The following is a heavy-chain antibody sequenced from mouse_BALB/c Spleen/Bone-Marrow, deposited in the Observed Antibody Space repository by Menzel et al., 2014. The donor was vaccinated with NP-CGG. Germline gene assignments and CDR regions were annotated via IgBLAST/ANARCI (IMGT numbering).Heavy chain of an antibody. CDR3: ARDSLIYDGRYFDV. CDR2: INSNGGST. V-gene: IGHV5-6-3*01. CDR1: GFTFSSYG. D-gene: IGHD2-3*01. Sequence: EVKVEESGGGLVQPGGSLKLSCAASGFTFSSYGMSWVRQTPDKRLELVATINSNGGSTYYPDSVKGRFTISRDNAKNTLYLQMSSLKSEDTAMYYCARDSLIYDGRYFDVWGAGTTVTVSS. J-gene: IGHJ1*01.